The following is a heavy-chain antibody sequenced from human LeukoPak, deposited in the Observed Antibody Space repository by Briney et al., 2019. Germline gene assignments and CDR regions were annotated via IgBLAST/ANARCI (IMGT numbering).Heavy chain of an antibody. Sequence: PVRSPRLSRTASGFTSGDYAMRCFRQAPGKGLGWGGLIRSKTYGGTTEYAASVKGRFTISSDDYKSIAYLQMNSLKTEDTAVYYCTLAFYSYDSSGYYFDYWGQGTLVTVSS. J-gene: IGHJ4*02. CDR1: GFTSGDYA. CDR2: IRSKTYGGTT. D-gene: IGHD3-22*01. V-gene: IGHV3-49*03. CDR3: TLAFYSYDSSGYYFDY.